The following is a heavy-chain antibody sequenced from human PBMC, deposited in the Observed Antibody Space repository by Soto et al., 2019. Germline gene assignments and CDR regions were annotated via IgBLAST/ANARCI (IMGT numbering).Heavy chain of an antibody. V-gene: IGHV1-3*01. CDR3: AKEDHAAMVVTTFDY. J-gene: IGHJ4*02. CDR2: INAGGGDT. CDR1: GYTFTTYA. D-gene: IGHD2-21*02. Sequence: ASVKVSCKTSGYTFTTYAMHWVRQAPGQRLEWMGWINAGGGDTKYSQRFQGRVTISRDTSASTVYMELNSLRAEDTAVYYCAKEDHAAMVVTTFDYWGQGALVTVSS.